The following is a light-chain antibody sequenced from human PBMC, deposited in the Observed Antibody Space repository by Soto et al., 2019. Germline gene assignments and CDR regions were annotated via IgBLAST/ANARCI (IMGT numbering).Light chain of an antibody. CDR2: DAS. V-gene: IGKV3-11*01. Sequence: EVVLTQSPATLSLSPGERATLSCRASQSVSRFLAWYQQKPGQAPRLLIFDASNRATGIPARFSASGSGTDFTLTINSLESEDSAVYYCQQRSDWPITFGQGTRLDI. CDR1: QSVSRF. J-gene: IGKJ5*01. CDR3: QQRSDWPIT.